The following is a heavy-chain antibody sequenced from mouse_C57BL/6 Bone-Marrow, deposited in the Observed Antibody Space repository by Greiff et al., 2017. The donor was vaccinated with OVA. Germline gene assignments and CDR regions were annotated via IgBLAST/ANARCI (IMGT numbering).Heavy chain of an antibody. CDR2: IDPANGNT. V-gene: IGHV14-3*01. J-gene: IGHJ4*01. CDR1: GFNIKNTY. Sequence: VQLQQSVAELVRPGASVKLSCTASGFNIKNTYMHWVKQRPEQGLEWIGRIDPANGNTKYAPKFQGKATITADTSSNTAYLQLSSLTSEDTAIYYGASWMGYYYGSVYAMDYWGQGTSVTVSS. D-gene: IGHD1-1*01. CDR3: ASWMGYYYGSVYAMDY.